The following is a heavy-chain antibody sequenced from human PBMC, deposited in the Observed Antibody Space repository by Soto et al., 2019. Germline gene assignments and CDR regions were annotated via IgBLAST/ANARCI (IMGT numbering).Heavy chain of an antibody. CDR3: ARDSRYYDILTGPREGYGMDV. CDR2: ISSSSSYI. D-gene: IGHD3-9*01. V-gene: IGHV3-21*01. CDR1: GFTFSSYA. Sequence: EVQLLESGGGLVQPGGSLRLSCAASGFTFSSYAMSWVRQAPGKGLEWVSSISSSSSYIYYADSVKGRFTISRDNAKNSLYLQMNSLRAEDTAVYYCARDSRYYDILTGPREGYGMDVWGQGTTVTVSS. J-gene: IGHJ6*02.